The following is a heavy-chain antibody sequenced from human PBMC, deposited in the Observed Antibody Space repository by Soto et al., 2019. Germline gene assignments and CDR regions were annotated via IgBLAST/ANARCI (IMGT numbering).Heavy chain of an antibody. CDR3: ARVGPWVPYYYDSSPYTFENWFDP. CDR2: IYHGGST. D-gene: IGHD3-22*01. CDR1: GYSISSGYY. V-gene: IGHV4-38-2*01. J-gene: IGHJ5*02. Sequence: PSETLSLTCAVSGYSISSGYYWGWLRQPPGKGLEWSGSIYHGGSTYYNPSLNSRVTLSIDMTNNHVPLILNSVTAADTAVYYCARVGPWVPYYYDSSPYTFENWFDPWGQGTLVTVSS.